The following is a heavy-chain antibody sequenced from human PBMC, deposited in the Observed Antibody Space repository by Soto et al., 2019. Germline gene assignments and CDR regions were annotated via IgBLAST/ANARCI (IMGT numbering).Heavy chain of an antibody. D-gene: IGHD1-20*01. J-gene: IGHJ4*02. Sequence: GGSLSLSCAASGFNVGAFAVNWVRQAPGKGLEWVSGISVSDAFIYYADSVRGRFSISRDASENILYLQMNSLRVDDTALYYCTRETVAGITGLDYWGPGTLVTVS. CDR2: ISVSDAFI. CDR1: GFNVGAFA. V-gene: IGHV3-23*01. CDR3: TRETVAGITGLDY.